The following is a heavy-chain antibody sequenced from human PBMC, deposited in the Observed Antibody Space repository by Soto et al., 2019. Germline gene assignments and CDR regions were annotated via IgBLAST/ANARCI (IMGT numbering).Heavy chain of an antibody. D-gene: IGHD4-17*01. CDR1: GFTFDDYA. V-gene: IGHV3-9*01. Sequence: EVQLVESGGGLVQPGRSLRLSCAASGFTFDDYAMHWVRQAPGKGLEWVSGISWNSGSIGYADSVKGRFTISRDNAKNSMYLQMNSLRAEDTALYYCAKDIGTVTTSDYYYGMDVWGQGTTVTVSS. J-gene: IGHJ6*02. CDR2: ISWNSGSI. CDR3: AKDIGTVTTSDYYYGMDV.